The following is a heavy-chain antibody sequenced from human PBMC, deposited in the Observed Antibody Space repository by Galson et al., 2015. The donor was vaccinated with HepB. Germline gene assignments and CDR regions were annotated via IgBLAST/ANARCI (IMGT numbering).Heavy chain of an antibody. CDR2: IDPSGGST. V-gene: IGHV1-46*01. CDR1: GYTFTSYY. Sequence: SVKVSCKASGYTFTSYYMHWVRQAPGQGLEWMGIIDPSGGSTSFAQKFQGRVTMTRDTSTGTAYMELSSLRSEDTAVYYCARGQQWLVRGWYFDFWGRGTLVTVSS. CDR3: ARGQQWLVRGWYFDF. D-gene: IGHD6-19*01. J-gene: IGHJ2*01.